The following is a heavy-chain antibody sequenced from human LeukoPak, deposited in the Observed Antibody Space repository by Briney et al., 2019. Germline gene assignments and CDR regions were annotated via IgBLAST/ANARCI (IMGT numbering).Heavy chain of an antibody. CDR2: IRYDGSNK. CDR3: AKEGDQYDSYSNYYFDY. Sequence: PGGSLRLSCAASGFTFSSYGMHWVRQAPGKGLEWVAFIRYDGSNKYYADSVKGRFTISRDNSKNTLYLQMNSLRAEDTAVYYCAKEGDQYDSYSNYYFDYWGQGTLVTVSS. J-gene: IGHJ4*02. CDR1: GFTFSSYG. V-gene: IGHV3-30*02. D-gene: IGHD3-22*01.